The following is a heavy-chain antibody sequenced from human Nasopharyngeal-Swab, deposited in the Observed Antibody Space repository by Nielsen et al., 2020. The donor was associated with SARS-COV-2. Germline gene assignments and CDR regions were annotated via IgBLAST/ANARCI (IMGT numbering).Heavy chain of an antibody. CDR3: ARNEVWGGYSFQY. CDR1: GVSISGYNC. J-gene: IGHJ4*02. D-gene: IGHD3-3*01. V-gene: IGHV4-4*01. Sequence: SETLSLTCAISGVSISGYNCWSWVRQPPGKGLEWTGDIYRSGLTYYNPSLKSRVTMSVDASKNEFSLQMTSVTAADTAVYCCARNEVWGGYSFQYWGPGTLVAVSS. CDR2: IYRSGLT.